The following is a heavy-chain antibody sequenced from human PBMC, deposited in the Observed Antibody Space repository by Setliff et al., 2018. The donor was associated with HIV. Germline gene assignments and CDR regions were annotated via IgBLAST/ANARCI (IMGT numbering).Heavy chain of an antibody. CDR2: ISSSSSTI. Sequence: PGGSLRLSCAASGFIFSGYSMNWVRQAPGKGLEWVAYISSSSSTIYYADSVKGRFTISRDTAKNSLYLQMNSLRVDDTAVYYCARDRQVCHACLDVWGKGTTVTVSS. D-gene: IGHD2-2*01. J-gene: IGHJ6*04. CDR3: ARDRQVCHACLDV. CDR1: GFIFSGYS. V-gene: IGHV3-48*01.